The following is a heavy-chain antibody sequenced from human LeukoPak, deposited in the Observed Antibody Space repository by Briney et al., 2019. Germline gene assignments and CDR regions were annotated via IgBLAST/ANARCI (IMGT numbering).Heavy chain of an antibody. CDR1: GGSFSGYY. CDR3: ARALGITIFGVARYGMDV. Sequence: SETLSLTCAVYGGSFSGYYWSWIRQPPGKGLEWIGEINHSGSTNYNPSLKSRVTISVDTSKNQFSLKLSSGTAADTAVYYCARALGITIFGVARYGMDVWGQGTTVTVSS. J-gene: IGHJ6*02. V-gene: IGHV4-34*01. D-gene: IGHD3-3*01. CDR2: INHSGST.